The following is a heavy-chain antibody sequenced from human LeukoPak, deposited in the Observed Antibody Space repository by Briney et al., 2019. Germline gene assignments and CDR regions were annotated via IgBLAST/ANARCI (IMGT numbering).Heavy chain of an antibody. CDR3: SRSLDY. Sequence: GGSLRLSCAASGFTFSSYWMSWVRQAPGKGLEWVANINQDGSEKFYVDSVKGRFTISRDNAKNSVYLQMNRLRAEDTAVYYCSRSLDYLGQGTLVTVSS. V-gene: IGHV3-7*01. CDR1: GFTFSSYW. CDR2: INQDGSEK. J-gene: IGHJ4*02.